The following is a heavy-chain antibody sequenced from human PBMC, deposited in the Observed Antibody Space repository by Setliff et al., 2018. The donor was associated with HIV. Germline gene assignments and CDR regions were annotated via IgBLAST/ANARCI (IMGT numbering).Heavy chain of an antibody. CDR1: GYTFTGYH. V-gene: IGHV1-2*02. D-gene: IGHD2-21*02. CDR3: ARAPIYCGGDCYLFDY. CDR2: INPNIGGT. Sequence: ASVKVSCKASGYTFTGYHIHWVRQAPGQGLEWMGWINPNIGGTNSAQKFQGRVTMTRDTSISTAYMVLSRLRSDDTAIYYCARAPIYCGGDCYLFDYWGQGTLVTVSS. J-gene: IGHJ4*02.